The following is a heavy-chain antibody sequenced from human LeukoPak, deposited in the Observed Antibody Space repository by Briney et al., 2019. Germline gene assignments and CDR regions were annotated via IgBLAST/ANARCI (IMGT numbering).Heavy chain of an antibody. D-gene: IGHD3-10*01. J-gene: IGHJ4*02. CDR2: ISYDGSDK. CDR1: GFIFSHYG. V-gene: IGHV3-30*19. Sequence: GRSLRLSCAASGFIFSHYGMHWVRQAPGKGLEWVAVISYDGSDKYYADSVKGRFTISRDNSKNTLYLQVNSLRAEDTAVYYCARDWNYYGIFDYWGQGTLVTVSS. CDR3: ARDWNYYGIFDY.